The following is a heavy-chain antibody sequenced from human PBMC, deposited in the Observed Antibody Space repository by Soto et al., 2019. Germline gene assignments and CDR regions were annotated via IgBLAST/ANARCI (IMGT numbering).Heavy chain of an antibody. CDR1: GYSFDAYI. V-gene: IGHV3-48*01. J-gene: IGHJ6*02. Sequence: VQLVESGGALVQPGGSLRLSCAASGYSFDAYIMNWVRQAPGKGLEWVSSINPRGLTKFYADSVRGRFTISRDDASSSLFLQMNNLRAEDTAVYYCATWYGNHYFGLDVWGQVTTGTDSS. CDR3: ATWYGNHYFGLDV. CDR2: INPRGLTK. D-gene: IGHD6-13*01.